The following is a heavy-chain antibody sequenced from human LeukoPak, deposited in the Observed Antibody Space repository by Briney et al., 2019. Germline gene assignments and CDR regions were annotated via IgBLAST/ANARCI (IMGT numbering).Heavy chain of an antibody. J-gene: IGHJ5*02. CDR1: GFTFSSYA. V-gene: IGHV3-23*01. CDR2: ISGSGGST. D-gene: IGHD3-9*01. Sequence: GGSLRLSCAASGFTFSSYAMSWVRQAPGKGLEWVSAISGSGGSTYYADSVKGRFTISRDNSKNTLYLQMNSLRAEDTAVYYCAKGGPILTGYYTEFDPWGQGTLVTVSS. CDR3: AKGGPILTGYYTEFDP.